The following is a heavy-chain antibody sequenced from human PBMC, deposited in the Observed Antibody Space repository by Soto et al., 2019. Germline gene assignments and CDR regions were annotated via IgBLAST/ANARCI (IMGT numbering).Heavy chain of an antibody. D-gene: IGHD2-15*01. V-gene: IGHV3-30*18. CDR1: GFTFSSYG. CDR2: ISYDGSNK. Sequence: GGSLRLSCAASGFTFSSYGMHWVRQAPGKGLEWVAVISYDGSNKYYADSVKGRFTISRDNSQNTLYLQMNSLRAEDTAVYYCAKVPCGGSCYPDYWGQGTLVTVSS. J-gene: IGHJ4*02. CDR3: AKVPCGGSCYPDY.